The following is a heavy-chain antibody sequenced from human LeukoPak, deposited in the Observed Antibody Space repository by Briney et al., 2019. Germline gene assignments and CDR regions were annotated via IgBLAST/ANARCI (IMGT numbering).Heavy chain of an antibody. CDR3: ASSRDGYNSADY. D-gene: IGHD5-24*01. CDR2: IYYSGST. J-gene: IGHJ4*02. Sequence: SETLSLTCAVSGGSISSSNWWSWVRQPPGKGLEWIGYIYYSGSTYYNPSLKSRVTISVDTSKNQFSLKLSSVTAADTAVYYCASSRDGYNSADYWGQGTLVTVSS. CDR1: GGSISSSNW. V-gene: IGHV4-4*02.